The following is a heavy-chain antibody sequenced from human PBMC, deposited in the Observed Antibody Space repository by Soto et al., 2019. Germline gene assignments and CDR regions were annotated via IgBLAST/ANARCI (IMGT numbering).Heavy chain of an antibody. CDR1: GFTFSDYA. D-gene: IGHD6-19*01. V-gene: IGHV3-30*18. J-gene: IGHJ4*02. Sequence: VQLVESGGGVVQPGRSLRLSCAASGFTFSDYAMHWVRQAPGKGLGGGAVVSHEGRNTHYADSVKGRFTLSRDSSKNTVSLEMTSLRAEDTAVYYCAKGGRQWLVTSDFNYWGQGALVTVSS. CDR3: AKGGRQWLVTSDFNY. CDR2: VSHEGRNT.